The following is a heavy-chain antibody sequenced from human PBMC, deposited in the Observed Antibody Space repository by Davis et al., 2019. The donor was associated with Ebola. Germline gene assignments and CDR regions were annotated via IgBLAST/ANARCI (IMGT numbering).Heavy chain of an antibody. D-gene: IGHD6-13*01. V-gene: IGHV1-8*01. J-gene: IGHJ5*02. Sequence: AASVKVSCKASGYTFTNYDINWVRQATGQGLEWMGWMNPNSGNTGYAQKFQGRVTMTRDTSTSTAYMELSGLRSEDTAVYYCARANWATVGTRWFDPWGQGTLVTVSS. CDR1: GYTFTNYD. CDR2: MNPNSGNT. CDR3: ARANWATVGTRWFDP.